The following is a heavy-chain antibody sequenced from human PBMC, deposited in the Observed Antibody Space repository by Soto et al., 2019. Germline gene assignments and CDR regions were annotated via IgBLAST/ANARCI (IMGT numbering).Heavy chain of an antibody. V-gene: IGHV6-1*01. D-gene: IGHD2-15*01. CDR2: TYYRSKWYN. J-gene: IGHJ3*02. CDR3: ARGGLGVVVAATSVVRAFDI. Sequence: PSETLSLTCAISGDSVSSNSAAWNWIRQSPSRGLEWLGRTYYRSKWYNDYAVSVKSRITINPDTSKNQFSLQLNSVTPEDTAVYYCARGGLGVVVAATSVVRAFDIWGQGTMVTVSS. CDR1: GDSVSSNSAA.